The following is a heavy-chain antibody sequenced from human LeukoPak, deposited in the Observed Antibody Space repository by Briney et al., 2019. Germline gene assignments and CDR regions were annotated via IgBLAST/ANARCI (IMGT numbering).Heavy chain of an antibody. CDR2: ITSSGEAT. Sequence: GGSLRLSCAASGVTFSVYAMSWVRQRTGKGLEWVSSITSSGEATYYADSVKGGFTISREKSRETLYLQMTSLRVEDTAIYYCVKDRPNYYHDNGHYYRRDGDSWGQGTLVTVSS. J-gene: IGHJ5*01. D-gene: IGHD3-22*01. V-gene: IGHV3-23*01. CDR1: GVTFSVYA. CDR3: VKDRPNYYHDNGHYYRRDGDS.